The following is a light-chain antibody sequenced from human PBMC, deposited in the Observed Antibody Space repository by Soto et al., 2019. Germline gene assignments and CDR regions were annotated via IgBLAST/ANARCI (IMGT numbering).Light chain of an antibody. Sequence: IVMMQSPATLSVSPGESATLFCRASESVSSNLAWYQQKPGQAPRLLIYGASTRATGVPARFSGSGSGTEFALSISGLQSEDFAVYYCQQYNKWPLAFGQGTKVEIK. CDR3: QQYNKWPLA. V-gene: IGKV3-15*01. CDR2: GAS. J-gene: IGKJ1*01. CDR1: ESVSSN.